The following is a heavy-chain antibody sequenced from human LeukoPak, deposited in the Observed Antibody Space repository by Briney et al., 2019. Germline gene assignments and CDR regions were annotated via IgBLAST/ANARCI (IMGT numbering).Heavy chain of an antibody. CDR3: ARRSAAGGHYFDY. V-gene: IGHV3-21*01. J-gene: IGHJ4*02. Sequence: SGGSLRLSCAASGFTFSSYSMNWVRQAPGKGLEWVSSISSSSSYTYYADSVKGRFTISRDNAKNSLYLQMNSLRAEDTAVYYCARRSAAGGHYFDYWGQGTLVTVSS. CDR2: ISSSSSYT. CDR1: GFTFSSYS. D-gene: IGHD6-13*01.